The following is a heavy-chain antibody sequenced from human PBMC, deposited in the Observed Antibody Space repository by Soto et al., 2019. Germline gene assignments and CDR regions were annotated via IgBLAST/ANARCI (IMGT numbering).Heavy chain of an antibody. CDR1: GYSVSSGYY. Sequence: PSETLSLTCAVSGYSVSSGYYWGWIRQPPGKGLEWIGSIYHSGSTYYNPSLKSRVTISVDTSKNQFSLKLSSVTAADTAVYYCARDKNDFWSGSSSIDYWGQGTLVTVSS. D-gene: IGHD3-3*01. V-gene: IGHV4-38-2*02. CDR2: IYHSGST. J-gene: IGHJ4*02. CDR3: ARDKNDFWSGSSSIDY.